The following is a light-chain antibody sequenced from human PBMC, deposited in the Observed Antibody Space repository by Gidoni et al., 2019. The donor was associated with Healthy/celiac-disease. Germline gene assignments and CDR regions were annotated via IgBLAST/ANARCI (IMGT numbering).Light chain of an antibody. CDR1: QDISNY. CDR2: DAS. V-gene: IGKV1-33*01. CDR3: QQYDNLPLT. J-gene: IGKJ4*01. Sequence: DIQMTQSPSSLSASVVDRVTITCQASQDISNYFNWYQQKPGKAPKLLIYDASNLETGVPSRFSGSGSGTDFTFTISSLQPEDIATYYCQQYDNLPLTFGGGTKVEIK.